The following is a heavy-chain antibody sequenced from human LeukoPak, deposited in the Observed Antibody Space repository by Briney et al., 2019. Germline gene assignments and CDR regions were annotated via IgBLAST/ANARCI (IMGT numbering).Heavy chain of an antibody. CDR3: AREDYGDYVRGFDY. V-gene: IGHV1-18*01. CDR1: GYTFTSYG. Sequence: ASVKVSCKASGYTFTSYGISWVRQAPGQGLEWMGWISAYNGNANYAQKLQGRVTMTTDTSTSTAYMELRSLRSDDTAVYYCAREDYGDYVRGFDYWGQGTLVTVSS. D-gene: IGHD4-17*01. J-gene: IGHJ4*02. CDR2: ISAYNGNA.